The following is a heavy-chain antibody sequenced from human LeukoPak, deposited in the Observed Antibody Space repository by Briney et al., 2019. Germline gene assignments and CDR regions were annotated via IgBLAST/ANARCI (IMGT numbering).Heavy chain of an antibody. J-gene: IGHJ3*02. V-gene: IGHV4-4*08. CDR1: YGSISTYF. D-gene: IGHD3-3*01. Sequence: SETLSLTCSVSYGSISTYFWSWIRQPPGKGLEWIGYIYNSGSTNYNPSLKSRVTISVDTSKNQFSLKLSSVTAADTAVYYCARTIFGVVNDAFDIWGQGTMVTVSS. CDR2: IYNSGST. CDR3: ARTIFGVVNDAFDI.